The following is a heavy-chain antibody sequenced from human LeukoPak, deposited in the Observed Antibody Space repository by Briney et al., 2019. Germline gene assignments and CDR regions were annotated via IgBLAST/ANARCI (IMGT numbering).Heavy chain of an antibody. V-gene: IGHV1-8*01. CDR1: GYTFTSYD. J-gene: IGHJ5*02. D-gene: IGHD6-19*01. CDR2: MNPNSGNT. Sequence: ASVKVSCKASGYTFTSYDINWVRQATGQGLEWMGWMNPNSGNTGYAQKFQGRVTMTRNTSISTAYMELSSLRSEDTAVYYCARGAAVAEEDWFDPWGQGTLVTVSS. CDR3: ARGAAVAEEDWFDP.